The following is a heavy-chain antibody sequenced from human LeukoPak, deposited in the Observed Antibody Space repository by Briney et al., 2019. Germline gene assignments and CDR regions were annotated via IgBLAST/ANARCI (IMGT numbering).Heavy chain of an antibody. V-gene: IGHV3-21*01. CDR1: GFTFSSYS. CDR3: ARDSSSSTDDY. Sequence: GGSLRLSCAATGFTFSSYSMNLVRQAPGKGLEWVSSISSSSSYIYYADSVKGRFTISRDNAKNSLYLQMNSLRAEDTAVYYCARDSSSSTDDYWGQGTLVTVSS. D-gene: IGHD6-6*01. CDR2: ISSSSSYI. J-gene: IGHJ4*02.